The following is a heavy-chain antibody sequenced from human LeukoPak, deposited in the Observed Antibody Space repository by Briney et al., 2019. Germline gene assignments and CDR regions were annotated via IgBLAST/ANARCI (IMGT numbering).Heavy chain of an antibody. CDR2: INPNSGGT. CDR3: ARAGRGVWFGEKNWFDP. CDR1: GYTFTIYD. Sequence: ASVRVSCKASGYTFTIYDINWVRQAPGQGLEWRGWINPNSGGTNYAQNFQGRVTMTRDTSISTAYMELSRLRSDDTAVYYCARAGRGVWFGEKNWFDPWGQGTRVTVSS. J-gene: IGHJ5*02. D-gene: IGHD3-10*01. V-gene: IGHV1-2*02.